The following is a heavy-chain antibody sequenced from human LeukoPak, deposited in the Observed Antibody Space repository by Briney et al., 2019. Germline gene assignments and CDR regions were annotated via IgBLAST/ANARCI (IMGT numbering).Heavy chain of an antibody. Sequence: PSETLSLTCTVSGGPISSGSYYWSWLRQPAGKRLEWIGHIYRSGSTNYNPSLKSRVTISVDTSKNQFSLKLSSVTAADTAVYYCARSALFGEWELRYGAFDIWGQGTMVTVSS. V-gene: IGHV4-61*09. J-gene: IGHJ3*02. D-gene: IGHD1-26*01. CDR1: GGPISSGSYY. CDR2: IYRSGST. CDR3: ARSALFGEWELRYGAFDI.